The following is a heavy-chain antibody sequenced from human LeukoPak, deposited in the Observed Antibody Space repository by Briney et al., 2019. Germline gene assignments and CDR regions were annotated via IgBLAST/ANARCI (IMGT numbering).Heavy chain of an antibody. D-gene: IGHD4-23*01. Sequence: GGSLRLSCAASGFTVSSNYMAWVRQAPGKGLEWVSVIYSSGSTYYADSVEGRFTISRDSSKNTLYLQMNSLRVEDTAVYYCARDTVGTAGVEYWGQGTLVTVSS. CDR3: ARDTVGTAGVEY. CDR2: IYSSGST. J-gene: IGHJ4*02. V-gene: IGHV3-53*01. CDR1: GFTVSSNY.